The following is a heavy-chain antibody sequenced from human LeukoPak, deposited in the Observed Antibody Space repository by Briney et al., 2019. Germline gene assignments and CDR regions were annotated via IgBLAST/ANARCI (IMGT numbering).Heavy chain of an antibody. D-gene: IGHD1-1*01. J-gene: IGHJ4*02. Sequence: GGSLRLSCAASGFTFSSYGKHWVRQAPGKGLEWLSYISSSGSTIYYADSVKGRFTISRDNTKNSLYLQMNSLRAEDTAVYYCARDSPTGEIDYWGQGTVVTVSS. CDR2: ISSSGSTI. CDR3: ARDSPTGEIDY. CDR1: GFTFSSYG. V-gene: IGHV3-48*04.